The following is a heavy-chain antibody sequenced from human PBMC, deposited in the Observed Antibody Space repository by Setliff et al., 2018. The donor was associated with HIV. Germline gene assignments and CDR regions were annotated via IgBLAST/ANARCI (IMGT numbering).Heavy chain of an antibody. CDR2: ISPYNGNT. J-gene: IGHJ4*02. CDR3: ARKPTGSPSDY. CDR1: GYMILGYK. Sequence: ASVKVSCKAIGYMILGYKMNWVRQAPGQGLEWIGRISPYNGNTNYVQKLQGRVTITTDTSTSTAYMELRSLRSDDTALYYCARKPTGSPSDYWGQGTLVTVSS. D-gene: IGHD2-2*01. V-gene: IGHV1-18*04.